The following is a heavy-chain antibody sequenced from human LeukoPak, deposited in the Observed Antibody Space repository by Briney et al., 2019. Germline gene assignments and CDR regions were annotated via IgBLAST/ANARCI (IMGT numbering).Heavy chain of an antibody. CDR3: TRLDYSYESSGFDF. D-gene: IGHD3-22*01. Sequence: GESLKISCKGSQYTFRTSWIGWVRQMPGKGPEWMGLIYPGNSDTRYGPSFKGQVTISVDTSIATAYLQWSSLQASDTAIYYCTRLDYSYESSGFDFWGQGTLVIVSS. CDR1: QYTFRTSW. V-gene: IGHV5-51*01. CDR2: IYPGNSDT. J-gene: IGHJ5*01.